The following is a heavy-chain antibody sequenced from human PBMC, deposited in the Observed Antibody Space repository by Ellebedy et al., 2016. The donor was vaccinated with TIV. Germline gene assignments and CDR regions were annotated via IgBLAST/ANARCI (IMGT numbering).Heavy chain of an antibody. J-gene: IGHJ5*02. CDR2: IYYSGST. V-gene: IGHV4-39*01. Sequence: PSETLSLTCTVSGGSISSSSYYWGWIRQPPGTGLEWIGSIYYSGSTYYNPSLKSRVTISVDTSKNQFSLKLSSVTAADTAVYYCARGYFDWRLDLRGFDPWGQGTLVTVSS. CDR1: GGSISSSSYY. D-gene: IGHD3-9*01. CDR3: ARGYFDWRLDLRGFDP.